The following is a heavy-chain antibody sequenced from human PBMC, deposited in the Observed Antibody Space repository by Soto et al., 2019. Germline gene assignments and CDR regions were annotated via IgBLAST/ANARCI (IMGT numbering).Heavy chain of an antibody. Sequence: QVQLQESGPGLVKPSQTLSLTCTVSGGSISSGGYYWSWIRQHPGKGLVWIGYIYYSGSTYYNPSLKSRVNISVDTSKNHFTMKLSSVTAADTAVYYGARALRYFDWPPNNYFDYWGQGTLVTVSS. V-gene: IGHV4-31*03. CDR3: ARALRYFDWPPNNYFDY. D-gene: IGHD3-9*01. CDR1: GGSISSGGYY. CDR2: IYYSGST. J-gene: IGHJ4*02.